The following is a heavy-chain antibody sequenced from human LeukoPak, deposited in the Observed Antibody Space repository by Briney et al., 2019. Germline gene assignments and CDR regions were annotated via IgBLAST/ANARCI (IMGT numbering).Heavy chain of an antibody. CDR2: IYPGDSDP. CDR1: GYSFASFW. V-gene: IGHV5-51*01. J-gene: IGHJ3*02. D-gene: IGHD3-22*01. CDR3: ARPDYDSSGRDDAFDI. Sequence: GESLKISCKGSGYSFASFWIGWVRQMPGKGLEWVGIIYPGDSDPRYSPSFQGQVTISADKSISTAYLQWSSLKASDTAMYYCARPDYDSSGRDDAFDIWGQGTMVTVSS.